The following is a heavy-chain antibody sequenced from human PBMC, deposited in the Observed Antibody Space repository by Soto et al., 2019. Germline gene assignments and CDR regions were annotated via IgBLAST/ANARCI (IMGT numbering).Heavy chain of an antibody. Sequence: EVQLLESGGGLVQPGGSLRLSCAASGFTFSSYAMSWVRQAPGKGLEWVSAISGSGGSTYYTDSVKGRFTISRDNSKKTLYLQMNSLRAEDTAVYYCAKDVGGTVTTLAWVWGQGTLVTVSS. CDR1: GFTFSSYA. CDR2: ISGSGGST. J-gene: IGHJ4*02. D-gene: IGHD4-17*01. CDR3: AKDVGGTVTTLAWV. V-gene: IGHV3-23*01.